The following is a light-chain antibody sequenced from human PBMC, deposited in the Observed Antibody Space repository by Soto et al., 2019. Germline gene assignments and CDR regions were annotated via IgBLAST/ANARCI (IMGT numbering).Light chain of an antibody. V-gene: IGKV3-20*01. Sequence: EVVLTQSPGTPSLSPGERATLSCRASESVSSSFLTWYQQKPGQAPRLLIYRTSNRVTGIPDRFSGSGSGTDFTLTISRLEPEDFAVYFCQHYGNSLWTFGQGTKVDIK. CDR1: ESVSSSF. CDR2: RTS. J-gene: IGKJ1*01. CDR3: QHYGNSLWT.